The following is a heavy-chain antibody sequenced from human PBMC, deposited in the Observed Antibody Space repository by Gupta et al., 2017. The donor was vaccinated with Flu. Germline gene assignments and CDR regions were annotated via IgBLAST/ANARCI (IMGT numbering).Heavy chain of an antibody. J-gene: IGHJ3*02. Sequence: EVRLVQSGAEVKKPGESLKISCQGSGYNFSNYWIGWVRQMPGKGLDWMGIIFPGDSDTRNSPSFQGQVTISVDTSINTAYLQWASLKASDTAMYYCARHGKPRFSSNDAFHIWGQGTMVTVSS. CDR3: ARHGKPRFSSNDAFHI. V-gene: IGHV5-51*01. CDR1: GYNFSNYW. CDR2: IFPGDSDT. D-gene: IGHD3-3*01.